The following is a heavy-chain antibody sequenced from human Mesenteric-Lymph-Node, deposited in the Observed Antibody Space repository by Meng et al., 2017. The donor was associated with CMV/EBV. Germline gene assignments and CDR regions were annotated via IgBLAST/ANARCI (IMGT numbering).Heavy chain of an antibody. CDR1: GFTFSSYA. CDR3: AKEFGRGSFDS. V-gene: IGHV3-30*04. D-gene: IGHD3-16*01. CDR2: ISYDGDRK. Sequence: GESLKISCSASGFTFSSYAIYWVRQAPGKGLDWVALISYDGDRKYYADSVKGRFTISRDNSKNTLYLQMNSLRAEDTAVYYCAKEFGRGSFDSWGQGTLVTVSS. J-gene: IGHJ4*02.